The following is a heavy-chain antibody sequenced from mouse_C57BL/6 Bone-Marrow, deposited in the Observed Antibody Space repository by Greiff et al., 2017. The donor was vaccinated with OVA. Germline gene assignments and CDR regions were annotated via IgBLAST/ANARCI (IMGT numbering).Heavy chain of an antibody. J-gene: IGHJ3*01. CDR3: TREGWLHWFAY. D-gene: IGHD2-2*01. V-gene: IGHV5-9-1*02. CDR1: GFTFSSYA. CDR2: ISSGGDYI. Sequence: EVKLVESGEGLVKPGGSLKLSCAASGFTFSSYAMSWVRQTPEKRLEWVAYISSGGDYIYYADTVKGRFTISRDNARNTLYLQMSSLKSEDTAMYYCTREGWLHWFAYWGQGTLVTVSA.